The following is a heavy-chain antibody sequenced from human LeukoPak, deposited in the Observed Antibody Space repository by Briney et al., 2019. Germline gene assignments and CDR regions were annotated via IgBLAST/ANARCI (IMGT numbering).Heavy chain of an antibody. D-gene: IGHD3-10*01. CDR3: ARDMVRGVTLYYYGMDV. CDR2: IYYSGST. J-gene: IGHJ6*02. V-gene: IGHV4-30-4*08. Sequence: SETLSLTCAVYGGSFSGYYWSWIRQPPGKGLEWIGYIYYSGSTYYNPSLKSRVTISVDTSKNQFSLKLSSVTAADTAVYYCARDMVRGVTLYYYGMDVWGQGTTVTVSS. CDR1: GGSFSGYY.